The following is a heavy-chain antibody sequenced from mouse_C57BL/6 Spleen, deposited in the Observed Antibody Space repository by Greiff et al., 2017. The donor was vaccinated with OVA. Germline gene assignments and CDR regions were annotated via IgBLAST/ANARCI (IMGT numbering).Heavy chain of an antibody. CDR2: IYPSDSET. J-gene: IGHJ2*01. CDR1: GYTFTSYW. D-gene: IGHD1-1*01. Sequence: QVQLQQPGAELVRPGSSVKLSCKASGYTFTSYWMDWVKQRPGQGLEWIGNIYPSDSETHYNQKFKDKATLTVDKSSSTAYMQLSSLTSEDSAVYYCAREYGSSYLDYWGQGTTLTVSS. V-gene: IGHV1-61*01. CDR3: AREYGSSYLDY.